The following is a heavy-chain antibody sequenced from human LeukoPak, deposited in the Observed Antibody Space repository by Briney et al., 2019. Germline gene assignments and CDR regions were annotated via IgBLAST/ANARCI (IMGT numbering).Heavy chain of an antibody. CDR1: GFTLSSYG. CDR2: ISYDGSNK. V-gene: IGHV3-30*18. J-gene: IGHJ4*02. Sequence: PGGSLRLSCAASGFTLSSYGMHWVRQAPGKGLEWVAIISYDGSNKYYADSVKGRFTISRDNSKNTLYLQMNSLRAEDTAVYYCAKDRRERPLLRYFDWPLGDFDFWGQGTLVTVSS. D-gene: IGHD3-9*01. CDR3: AKDRRERPLLRYFDWPLGDFDF.